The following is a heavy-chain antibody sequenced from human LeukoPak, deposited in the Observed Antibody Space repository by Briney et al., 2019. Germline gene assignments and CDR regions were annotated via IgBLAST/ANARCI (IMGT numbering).Heavy chain of an antibody. V-gene: IGHV3-23*01. CDR2: ISGSGGST. J-gene: IGHJ5*02. CDR3: AKDLRVSVLLWFGQRPDNWFDP. CDR1: GFTFSSYA. Sequence: GGSLRLSCAASGFTFSSYAMSWVRQAPGKGLEWVSAISGSGGSTYYADSVKGRFTISRDNSKNTLYLQMNSLRPEDTAVYYCAKDLRVSVLLWFGQRPDNWFDPWGQGTLVTVSS. D-gene: IGHD3-10*01.